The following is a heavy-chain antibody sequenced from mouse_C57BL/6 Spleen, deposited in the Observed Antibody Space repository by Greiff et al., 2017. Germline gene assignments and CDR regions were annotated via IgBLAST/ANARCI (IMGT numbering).Heavy chain of an antibody. CDR2: IYPGSGST. J-gene: IGHJ2*01. Sequence: QVQLKQPGAELVKPGASVKMSCKASGYTFTSYWITWVKPRPGQGLEWIGDIYPGSGSTNYNEQFKSKATLTVDTSSSTAYMQRSSLTSEDSAVYYCARSRNYRDYFDYWGQGTTLTVSS. V-gene: IGHV1-55*01. CDR1: GYTFTSYW. CDR3: ARSRNYRDYFDY. D-gene: IGHD2-1*01.